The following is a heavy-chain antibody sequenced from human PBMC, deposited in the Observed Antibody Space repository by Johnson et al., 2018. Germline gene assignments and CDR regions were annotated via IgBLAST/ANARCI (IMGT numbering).Heavy chain of an antibody. D-gene: IGHD2-15*01. Sequence: QVQLVQSGAEVKKPGASVRVSCKASGYAFTGYSMHRVRQAPGQRPEWMAWINGGNGNTKYSQKFQDRVTSTRDTSTNTGHMDLCSLTSEDKAVYYCARDPGYCSGGGCNYYYYMDVWGNGTTVTVSS. V-gene: IGHV1-3*01. CDR2: INGGNGNT. CDR3: ARDPGYCSGGGCNYYYYMDV. CDR1: GYAFTGYS. J-gene: IGHJ6*03.